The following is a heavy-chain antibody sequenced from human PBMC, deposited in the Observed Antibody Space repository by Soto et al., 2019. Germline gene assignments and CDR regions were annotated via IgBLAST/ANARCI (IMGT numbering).Heavy chain of an antibody. J-gene: IGHJ4*02. CDR2: IYHSGST. CDR1: GGSISNGGYS. V-gene: IGHV4-30-2*01. Sequence: PSETLSLTCAVSGGSISNGGYSWSWIRQPPGKGLEWIGYIYHSGSTYYNPSLKSRVTISVDRSKNQFSLKLSSVTAADTAVYYCARGDSTRGYFDYWGQGTLVTVSS. D-gene: IGHD1-26*01. CDR3: ARGDSTRGYFDY.